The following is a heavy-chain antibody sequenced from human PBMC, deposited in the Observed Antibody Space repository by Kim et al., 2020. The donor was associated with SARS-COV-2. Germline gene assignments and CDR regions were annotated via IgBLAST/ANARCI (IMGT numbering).Heavy chain of an antibody. V-gene: IGHV4-59*13. J-gene: IGHJ6*02. D-gene: IGHD5-12*01. Sequence: SETLSLTCTVSGGSISSYYWSWIRQPPGKGLEWIGYIYYSGSTNYNPSLKSRVTISVDTSKNQFSLKLSSVTAADTAVYYCARDIQWGVGYYYYGMDVWGQGTTVTVSS. CDR3: ARDIQWGVGYYYYGMDV. CDR1: GGSISSYY. CDR2: IYYSGST.